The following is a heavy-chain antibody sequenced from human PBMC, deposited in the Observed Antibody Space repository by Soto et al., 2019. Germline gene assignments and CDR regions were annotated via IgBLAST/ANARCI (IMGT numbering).Heavy chain of an antibody. V-gene: IGHV1-69*06. CDR1: GGTFSSYA. CDR3: ARDGSQTMQYYFDY. Sequence: QVQLVQSGAEVKKPGSSVKVSCKASGGTFSSYAISWVRQAPGQGLEWMGGIIPIFGTANYAQKFQGRVTITADKSTRTAYMELSGLRSEDTAVYYCARDGSQTMQYYFDYWGQGTLVTVSS. CDR2: IIPIFGTA. J-gene: IGHJ4*02. D-gene: IGHD3-3*01.